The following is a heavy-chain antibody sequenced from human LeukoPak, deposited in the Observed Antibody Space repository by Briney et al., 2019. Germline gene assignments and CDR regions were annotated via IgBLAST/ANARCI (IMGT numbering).Heavy chain of an antibody. CDR3: ARDIVVVPAATFSSGWYSYYYGMDV. D-gene: IGHD2-2*01. Sequence: ASVKVSCKASGYTFTCYGISWVRQAPGQGLEWMGWICAYNGNTNYAQKLQGRVTMTTDTSTSTAYMELRSLRSDDTAVYYCARDIVVVPAATFSSGWYSYYYGMDVWGQGPTVTASS. V-gene: IGHV1-18*01. CDR1: GYTFTCYG. J-gene: IGHJ6*02. CDR2: ICAYNGNT.